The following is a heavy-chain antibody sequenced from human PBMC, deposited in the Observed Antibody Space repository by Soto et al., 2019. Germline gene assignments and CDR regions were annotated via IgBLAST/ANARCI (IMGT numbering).Heavy chain of an antibody. V-gene: IGHV3-48*01. CDR3: ARDTYSTLKRFYP. CDR1: GFTFSSYG. J-gene: IGHJ5*02. CDR2: ISSGSSSK. Sequence: DVQLVESGGGLGQPGGSLRLSCAASGFTFSSYGMTWVRQAPGKGLEWVSYISSGSSSKYYADSVKGRFTISRDNAKDSLYLEMNSLRGEDTAVYYCARDTYSTLKRFYPWGHGTLVTVSS. D-gene: IGHD2-2*01.